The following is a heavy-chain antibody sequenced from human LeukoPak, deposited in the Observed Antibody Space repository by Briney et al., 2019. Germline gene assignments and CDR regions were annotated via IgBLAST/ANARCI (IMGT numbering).Heavy chain of an antibody. Sequence: GASVKVSCKASGYTFTSYHMHWVRQAPGQGLEWMGIINPSGGSTSYAQKFQGRVTMTRDTSTSTVYMELSSLRSEDTAVYYCAREGDIVVVVGLTGPHWFDPWGQGTLVTVSS. CDR1: GYTFTSYH. CDR2: INPSGGST. J-gene: IGHJ5*02. CDR3: AREGDIVVVVGLTGPHWFDP. D-gene: IGHD2-15*01. V-gene: IGHV1-46*01.